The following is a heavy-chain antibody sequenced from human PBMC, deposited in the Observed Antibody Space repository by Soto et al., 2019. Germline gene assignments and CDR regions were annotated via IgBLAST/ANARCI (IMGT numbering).Heavy chain of an antibody. V-gene: IGHV1-18*01. CDR1: GYTFTSYG. D-gene: IGHD3-22*01. Sequence: ASVKVSCKASGYTFTSYGISWVRQPPGQGLEWMGWISAYNGNTNYAQKLQGRVTMTTDTSTSTAYMELRSLRSDDTAVYYCARDGYYDSSGYYGRWFDPWGQGTLVTVSS. J-gene: IGHJ5*02. CDR3: ARDGYYDSSGYYGRWFDP. CDR2: ISAYNGNT.